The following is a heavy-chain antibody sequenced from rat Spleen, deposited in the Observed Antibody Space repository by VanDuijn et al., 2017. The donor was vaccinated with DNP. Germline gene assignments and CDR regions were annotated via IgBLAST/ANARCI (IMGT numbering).Heavy chain of an antibody. CDR1: GFTFSTAW. CDR2: IKPKSHNYAI. CDR3: ASPTY. V-gene: IGHV6-6*01. J-gene: IGHJ3*01. Sequence: EVQVLESGGGLVLPGNSLKLSCATSGFTFSTAWMYWYRQFPEKRLQWIARIKPKSHNYAIDYIESLKGRFTISRDDSKSAIYLQMNNLKEEDTAIYYCASPTYWGQGTLVTVSS.